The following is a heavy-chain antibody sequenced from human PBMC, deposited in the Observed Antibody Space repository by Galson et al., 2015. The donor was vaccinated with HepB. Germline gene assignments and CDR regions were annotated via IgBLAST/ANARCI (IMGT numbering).Heavy chain of an antibody. V-gene: IGHV3-30-3*01. D-gene: IGHD5-24*01. J-gene: IGHJ4*02. Sequence: SLRLSCAASGFTFSSYAMHWVRQAPGKGLEWVAVISYDGSNKYYADSVKGRFTISRDNSKNTLYLQMNSLRAEDTAVYYCARGRWLPSYYFDYWGQGTLVTVSS. CDR1: GFTFSSYA. CDR3: ARGRWLPSYYFDY. CDR2: ISYDGSNK.